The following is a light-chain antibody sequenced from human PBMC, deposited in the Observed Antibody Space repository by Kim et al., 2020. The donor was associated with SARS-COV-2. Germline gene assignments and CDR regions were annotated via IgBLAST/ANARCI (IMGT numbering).Light chain of an antibody. V-gene: IGKV1-39*01. J-gene: IGKJ1*01. Sequence: GDRVTITCRASQSISSYLNWYQQKPGKAPKLLIYAASSLQSGVPSRFSGSGSGTDFTLTISSLQPEDFATYYCQQSYSTPKTFGQGTKVDIK. CDR3: QQSYSTPKT. CDR2: AAS. CDR1: QSISSY.